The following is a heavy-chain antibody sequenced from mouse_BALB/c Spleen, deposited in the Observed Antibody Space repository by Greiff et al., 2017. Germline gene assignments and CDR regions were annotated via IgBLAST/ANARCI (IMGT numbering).Heavy chain of an antibody. Sequence: EVQLVESGGGLVKPGGSLKLSCAASGFAFSSYDMSWVRQTPEKRLEWVAYISSGGGSTYYPDTVKGRFTISRDNAKNTLYLQMSSLKSEDTAMYYCARQDRSYYAMDYWGQGTSVTVSS. J-gene: IGHJ4*01. CDR2: ISSGGGST. D-gene: IGHD2-14*01. CDR3: ARQDRSYYAMDY. V-gene: IGHV5-12-1*01. CDR1: GFAFSSYD.